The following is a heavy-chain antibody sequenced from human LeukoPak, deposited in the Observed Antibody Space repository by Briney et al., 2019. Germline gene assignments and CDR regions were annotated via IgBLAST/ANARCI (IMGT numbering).Heavy chain of an antibody. D-gene: IGHD3-22*01. CDR2: INGSGGST. J-gene: IGHJ4*02. CDR1: GFTFSSYA. V-gene: IGHV3-23*01. CDR3: AKDSYYDTGGYFDY. Sequence: PGGSLRLSCAASGFTFSSYAMSWVRQAPGKGLEWVSVINGSGGSTYYADPVKRPSTISRDNSKNFLLQQIDIPRADATALCYCAKDSYYDTGGYFDYWGQGTLVTVSS.